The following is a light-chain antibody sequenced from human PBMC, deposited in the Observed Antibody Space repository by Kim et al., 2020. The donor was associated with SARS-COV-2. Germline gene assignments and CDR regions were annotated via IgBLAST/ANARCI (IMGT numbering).Light chain of an antibody. V-gene: IGKV3-20*01. CDR3: QQYRNSPHT. CDR2: GAS. J-gene: IGKJ2*01. Sequence: PGERAPFSCQTSHSVSSRHLAYYLQQPGHAPRLLFYGASSSATAVPARFSGSWSRTHFTLTITRLGPGDFAVFYCQQYRNSPHTFGQGAKVDIK. CDR1: HSVSSRH.